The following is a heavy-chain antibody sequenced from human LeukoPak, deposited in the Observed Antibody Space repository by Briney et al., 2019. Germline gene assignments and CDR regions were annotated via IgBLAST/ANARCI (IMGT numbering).Heavy chain of an antibody. Sequence: GGSLRLSCAGSGFTFSRHWMHWVRQAPGKGLVWVSRMNAVGSTSNYADSVKGRFTISRDNARNTLHLQMDSLSAEDTAVYYCARDRLRLGYWGQGTLVTVSS. V-gene: IGHV3-74*01. CDR3: ARDRLRLGY. CDR1: GFTFSRHW. D-gene: IGHD5-12*01. CDR2: MNAVGSTS. J-gene: IGHJ4*02.